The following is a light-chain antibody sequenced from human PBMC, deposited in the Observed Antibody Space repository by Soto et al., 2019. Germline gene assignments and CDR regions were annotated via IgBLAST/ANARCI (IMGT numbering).Light chain of an antibody. J-gene: IGLJ1*01. CDR1: SSDVGSYNR. Sequence: QSVLTQPPSVSRPPGQSVTISCTGTSSDVGSYNRVSWYQQSPGTAPKLMIYEVSNRPSGVPDRFSGSKSGNTASLTISGLQAEDEADYYCSSYTSSSTYVFGTGTKVTVL. V-gene: IGLV2-18*02. CDR2: EVS. CDR3: SSYTSSSTYV.